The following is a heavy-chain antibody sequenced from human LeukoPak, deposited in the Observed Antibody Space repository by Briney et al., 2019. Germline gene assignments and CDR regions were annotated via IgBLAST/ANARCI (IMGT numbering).Heavy chain of an antibody. J-gene: IGHJ4*02. CDR2: INPNSGGT. CDR3: AGQGSYSNAIGMGY. V-gene: IGHV1-2*04. CDR1: GYTFTGYY. Sequence: ASVKVSCKASGYTFTGYYMHWVRQAPGQGLEWMGWINPNSGGTNYAQKFQGWATMTRDTSISTAYMELSRLRSDDTAVYYCAGQGSYSNAIGMGYWGQGTLVTVSS. D-gene: IGHD2/OR15-2a*01.